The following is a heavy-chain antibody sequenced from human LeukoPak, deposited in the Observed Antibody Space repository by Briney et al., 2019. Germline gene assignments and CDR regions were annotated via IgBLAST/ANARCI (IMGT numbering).Heavy chain of an antibody. CDR3: ARDCSGGSRYLDY. Sequence: GGSLRLSCAPSVFTFSSHTMNWVRQAPGKGLEWVSYISSSSSTIYYADSVKGRFTISRDDAKNSLFLQMNSLRDEDTAVYYCARDCSGGSRYLDYWGQGTLVTVSS. D-gene: IGHD2-15*01. J-gene: IGHJ4*02. CDR2: ISSSSSTI. V-gene: IGHV3-48*02. CDR1: VFTFSSHT.